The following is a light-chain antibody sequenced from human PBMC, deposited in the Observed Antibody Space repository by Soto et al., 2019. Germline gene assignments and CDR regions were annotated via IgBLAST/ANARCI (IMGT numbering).Light chain of an antibody. V-gene: IGLV2-8*01. Sequence: QSVLTQPPSASGSLGQSVTISCTGTSSDVGGYNYVSWYQLHPGKAPKLMIYAVSKRSSGVPYRFSGSKSGNTASLTVSGLQAEDEADYYCSSHAGSNNYVFGTGTKLTVL. J-gene: IGLJ1*01. CDR3: SSHAGSNNYV. CDR2: AVS. CDR1: SSDVGGYNY.